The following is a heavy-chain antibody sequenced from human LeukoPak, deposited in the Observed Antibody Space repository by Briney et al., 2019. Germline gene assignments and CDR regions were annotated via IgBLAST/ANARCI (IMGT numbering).Heavy chain of an antibody. Sequence: GGSLRLSRAASGFTVSSNYMSWVRQAPGKGLEWVSVVYSGGSTYYADSVKGRFTISRDTSKNTLYLQMNSLRAEDTAVYYCAGGSLRVRFDYWGQGTLVTVSS. J-gene: IGHJ4*02. CDR3: AGGSLRVRFDY. V-gene: IGHV3-53*01. CDR1: GFTVSSNY. CDR2: VYSGGST. D-gene: IGHD1-26*01.